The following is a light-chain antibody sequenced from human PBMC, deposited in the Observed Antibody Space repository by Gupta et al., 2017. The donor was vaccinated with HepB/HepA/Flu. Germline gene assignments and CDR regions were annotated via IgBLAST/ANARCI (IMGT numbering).Light chain of an antibody. CDR2: GAS. J-gene: IGKJ1*01. CDR1: QSVSSSY. V-gene: IGKV3-20*01. CDR3: QHYRT. Sequence: EIVLRQSPGTLSSFPGERATLSCRASQSVSSSYLAWYQQKPGQAPRLLIYGASSRATGIPDRFSGSGSGTDFTLTISRLEPEDFTVYYCQHYRTFGQGTKVEIK.